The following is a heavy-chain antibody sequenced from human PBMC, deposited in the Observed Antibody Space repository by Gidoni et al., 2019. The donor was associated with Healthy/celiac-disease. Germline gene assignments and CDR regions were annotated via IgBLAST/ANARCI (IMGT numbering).Heavy chain of an antibody. CDR2: IDPSDSYT. D-gene: IGHD4-17*01. CDR1: GYSFTSYW. Sequence: EVQLVQFGAEVKKPGESLRISCKGSGYSFTSYWISWVRQMPGKGLEWMGRIDPSDSYTNYSPSFQGHVTISADKSISTAYLQWSSLKASDTAMYYCARHGTTVVTPSWYDYWGQGTLVTVSS. V-gene: IGHV5-10-1*01. J-gene: IGHJ4*02. CDR3: ARHGTTVVTPSWYDY.